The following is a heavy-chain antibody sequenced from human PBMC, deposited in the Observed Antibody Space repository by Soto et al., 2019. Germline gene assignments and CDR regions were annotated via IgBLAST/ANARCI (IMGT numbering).Heavy chain of an antibody. CDR1: GFTFSSYS. CDR3: ARDRGHYGGNSVFGY. CDR2: ISSSSSTI. D-gene: IGHD4-17*01. Sequence: ESGGGLVQPGGSLRLSCAASGFTFSSYSMNWVRQAPGKGLEWVSYISSSSSTIYYADSVKGRFTISRDNAKNSLYLQMNSLRDEDTAVYYCARDRGHYGGNSVFGYWGQGTLVTVSS. V-gene: IGHV3-48*02. J-gene: IGHJ4*02.